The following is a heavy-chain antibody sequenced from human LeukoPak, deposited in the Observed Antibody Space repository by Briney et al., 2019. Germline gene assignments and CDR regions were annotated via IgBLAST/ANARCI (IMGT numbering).Heavy chain of an antibody. J-gene: IGHJ4*02. CDR2: IWYDGSNK. CDR3: ATQGGNFDY. Sequence: GGSLRLSCAASGFTFSSYGIHWVRQAPGKGLEWVAVIWYDGSNKYYANFVKGRFTISRDNSKNTLYLQMNSLRAEDTAVYYCATQGGNFDYWGQGTLVTVSS. V-gene: IGHV3-33*01. D-gene: IGHD3-16*01. CDR1: GFTFSSYG.